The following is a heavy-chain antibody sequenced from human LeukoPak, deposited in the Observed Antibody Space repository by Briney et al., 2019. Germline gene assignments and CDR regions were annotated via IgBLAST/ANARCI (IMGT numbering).Heavy chain of an antibody. J-gene: IGHJ3*02. V-gene: IGHV1-8*03. Sequence: ASVKVSCKATGYTFNSYGISWVRQAPGQGLEWMGWMNPNSGNTGYAQKFQGRVTITRNNSISTVYMELSSLRSEDTAVYYCARRLGLRWDLQAFDIWGQGTMVTVPS. CDR3: ARRLGLRWDLQAFDI. CDR2: MNPNSGNT. D-gene: IGHD4-23*01. CDR1: GYTFNSYG.